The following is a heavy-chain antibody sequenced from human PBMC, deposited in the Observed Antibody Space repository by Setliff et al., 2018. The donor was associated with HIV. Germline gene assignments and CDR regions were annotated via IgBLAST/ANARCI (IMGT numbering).Heavy chain of an antibody. Sequence: GGSLRLSCAASGFTFSSYSMNWVRQAPGKGLEWVSSISSSSSYIYYSDSVKGRFTISRDNSRNTLYLYMSSLRPADTAVYYCAKDSSPSWSPFDYWGQGTLVTVSS. J-gene: IGHJ4*02. V-gene: IGHV3-21*01. CDR2: ISSSSSYI. D-gene: IGHD6-13*01. CDR3: AKDSSPSWSPFDY. CDR1: GFTFSSYS.